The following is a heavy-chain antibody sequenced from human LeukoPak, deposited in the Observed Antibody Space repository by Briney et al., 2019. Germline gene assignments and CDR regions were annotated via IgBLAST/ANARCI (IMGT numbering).Heavy chain of an antibody. J-gene: IGHJ4*02. CDR2: IYHSGST. CDR1: GYSISSGHY. Sequence: SETLSLTCTVSGYSISSGHYWGWIRQPPGKGLEWIGSIYHSGSTYYNPSLKSRVTISVDTSKNQFSLKLSSVTAADTAVYYCARDRGSPDYWGQGTLVTVSS. CDR3: ARDRGSPDY. V-gene: IGHV4-38-2*02. D-gene: IGHD6-13*01.